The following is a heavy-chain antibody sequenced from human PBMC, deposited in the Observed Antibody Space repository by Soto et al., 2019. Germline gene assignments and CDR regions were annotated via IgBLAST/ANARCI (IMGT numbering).Heavy chain of an antibody. Sequence: VKVSCKASGGTFSSYAISWVRQAPGQGLEWMGGIIPIFGTANYAQKFQGRVTITADESTSTAYMELSSLRSEDTAVYYCARDPEYYYDSSGYYPWGQGTLVTVSS. D-gene: IGHD3-22*01. CDR3: ARDPEYYYDSSGYYP. CDR2: IIPIFGTA. J-gene: IGHJ5*02. V-gene: IGHV1-69*01. CDR1: GGTFSSYA.